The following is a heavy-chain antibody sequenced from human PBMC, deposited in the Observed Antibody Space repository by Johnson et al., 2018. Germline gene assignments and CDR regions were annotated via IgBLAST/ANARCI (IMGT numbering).Heavy chain of an antibody. CDR1: GFTFSSYD. CDR3: ARATPLVKARWFGEEDYYYGMDV. CDR2: IGTAGDT. V-gene: IGHV3-13*01. D-gene: IGHD3-10*01. Sequence: VQLQESGGGLVQPGGSLRLSCAASGFTFSSYDMHWVRQATGKGLEWVSAIGTAGDTYYPGSVTGRFTLSRENAKNSLYLQMNSLRAGDTAGYYCARATPLVKARWFGEEDYYYGMDVWGQGTTVTVSS. J-gene: IGHJ6*02.